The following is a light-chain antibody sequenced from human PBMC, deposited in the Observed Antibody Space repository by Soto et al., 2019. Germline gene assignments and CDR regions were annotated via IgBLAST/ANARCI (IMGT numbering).Light chain of an antibody. Sequence: EIVLTQSPGTLSLSPGERATLSCRASQSVSSSYLAWYQQKPGKAPRLLIYGASSRATGIPDRLSGSGSGTDFTLTISRLEPDDFAVYYCQQYGSSPGTFGQGTKVAFK. CDR2: GAS. CDR1: QSVSSSY. V-gene: IGKV3-20*01. CDR3: QQYGSSPGT. J-gene: IGKJ1*01.